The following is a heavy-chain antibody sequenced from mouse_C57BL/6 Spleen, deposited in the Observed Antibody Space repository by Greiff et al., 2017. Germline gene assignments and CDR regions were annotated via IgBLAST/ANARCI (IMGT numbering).Heavy chain of an antibody. CDR3: ARAGTFYYAMDY. J-gene: IGHJ4*01. D-gene: IGHD3-3*01. CDR2: ISDGGSYT. Sequence: EVQRVESGGGLVKPGGSLKLSCAASGFTFSSYAMSWVRQTPEKRLEWVATISDGGSYTYYPDNVKGRFTISRDNAKNNLYLQMSHLKSEDTAMYYCARAGTFYYAMDYWGQGTSVTVSS. V-gene: IGHV5-4*01. CDR1: GFTFSSYA.